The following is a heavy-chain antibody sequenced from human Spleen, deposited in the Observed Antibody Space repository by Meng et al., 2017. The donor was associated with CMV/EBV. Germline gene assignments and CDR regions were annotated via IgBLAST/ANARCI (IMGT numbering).Heavy chain of an antibody. CDR2: IFPDDSDT. V-gene: IGHV5-51*01. CDR1: GYSFTTYW. CDR3: ARHPDLHMVNWFDR. J-gene: IGHJ5*02. Sequence: GGSLRLSCKGSGYSFTTYWIGWARQLPGKGLEWMGVIFPDDSDTRYSPSFQGQVTISADKSISTAYLQWSSLKASDTAVYYCARHPDLHMVNWFDRWGQGTLVTVSS. D-gene: IGHD3-10*01.